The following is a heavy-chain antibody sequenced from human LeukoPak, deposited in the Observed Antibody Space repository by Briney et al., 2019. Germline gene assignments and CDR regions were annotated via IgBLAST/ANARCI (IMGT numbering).Heavy chain of an antibody. J-gene: IGHJ4*02. CDR3: AAGGFYDLLPY. CDR1: GYNLTALS. D-gene: IGHD3-9*01. Sequence: ASVKVSCKVSGYNLTALSMPWVRQAPGKGLEWWGGFDPGDGAMVYAQRFQGRVTMTEDTSTDTVYMELSSLKSEDTAVYYCAAGGFYDLLPYWGQGTLVTVSS. CDR2: FDPGDGAM. V-gene: IGHV1-24*01.